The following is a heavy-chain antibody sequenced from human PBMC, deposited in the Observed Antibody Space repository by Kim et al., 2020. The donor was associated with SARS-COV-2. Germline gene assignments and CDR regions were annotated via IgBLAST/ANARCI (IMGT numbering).Heavy chain of an antibody. CDR1: GYTFTGYY. CDR2: INPNSGRT. D-gene: IGHD6-13*01. Sequence: ASVKVSCKASGYTFTGYYMHWVRQAPGQGLEWMGRINPNSGRTNYAQKFQGRVTMTRDTSISTAYMELSRLRSDDTAVYYCAQGWLAAAGTRWFDPWGQGTLVTVSS. J-gene: IGHJ5*02. CDR3: AQGWLAAAGTRWFDP. V-gene: IGHV1-2*06.